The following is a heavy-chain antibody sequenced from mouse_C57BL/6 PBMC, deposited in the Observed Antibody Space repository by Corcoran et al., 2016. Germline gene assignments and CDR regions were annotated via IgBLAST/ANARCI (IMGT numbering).Heavy chain of an antibody. CDR3: ARSGGLPWLRGAMDY. CDR2: IFPGSGST. V-gene: IGHV1-75*01. CDR1: GYTFTDYY. D-gene: IGHD2-2*01. Sequence: QVQLQQSGPELVKPGASVKISCKASGYTFTDYYIKWVKQRPGQGLEWIGWIFPGSGSTYYNEKFKGKATLTVDKSSSTAYMLLSSLTSEDSAVYFCARSGGLPWLRGAMDYWGQGTSVTVSS. J-gene: IGHJ4*01.